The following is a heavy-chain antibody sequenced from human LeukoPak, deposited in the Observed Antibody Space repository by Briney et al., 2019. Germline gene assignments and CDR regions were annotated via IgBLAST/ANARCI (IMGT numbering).Heavy chain of an antibody. J-gene: IGHJ6*02. Sequence: SVTVSCKASGGTFSSYAISWVRQAPGQGLEWMGGIIPIFGTANYAQKFQGRVTITADESTSTAYMELSSLRSEDTAVYYCAIKTTVTTLGAYYYYGMDVWGQGTTVTVSS. CDR2: IIPIFGTA. CDR3: AIKTTVTTLGAYYYYGMDV. D-gene: IGHD4-17*01. CDR1: GGTFSSYA. V-gene: IGHV1-69*13.